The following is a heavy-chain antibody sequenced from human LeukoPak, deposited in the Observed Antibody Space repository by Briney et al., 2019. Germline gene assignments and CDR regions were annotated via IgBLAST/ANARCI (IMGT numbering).Heavy chain of an antibody. D-gene: IGHD3-16*01. Sequence: SETPSLTCSVSGGSISGHYWTWIRQPPGKGLEWIGQIHYTGKPDYNPSLKSRITISVDTSKNQISLQVSSVTAADSVIYYCARFGVDYDMDVWGHGTTVTVFS. J-gene: IGHJ6*02. CDR1: GGSISGHY. V-gene: IGHV4-59*11. CDR3: ARFGVDYDMDV. CDR2: IHYTGKP.